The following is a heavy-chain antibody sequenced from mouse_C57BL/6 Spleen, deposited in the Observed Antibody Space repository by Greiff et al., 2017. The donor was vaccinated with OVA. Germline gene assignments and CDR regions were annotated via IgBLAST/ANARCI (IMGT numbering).Heavy chain of an antibody. CDR2: IDPETGGT. J-gene: IGHJ3*01. CDR3: TREGYEGLFAY. V-gene: IGHV1-15*01. CDR1: GYTFTDYE. D-gene: IGHD2-3*01. Sequence: QVQLKESGAELVRPGASVTLSCKASGYTFTDYEMHWVKQTPVHGLEWIGAIDPETGGTAYNQKFKGKAILTADKSSSTAYMELRSLTSEDSAVYYCTREGYEGLFAYWGQGTLVTVYA.